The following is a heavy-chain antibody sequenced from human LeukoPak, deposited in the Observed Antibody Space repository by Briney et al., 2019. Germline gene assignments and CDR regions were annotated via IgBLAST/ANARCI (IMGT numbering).Heavy chain of an antibody. Sequence: SETLSLTCTVSGGSIRSSSYHWGWIRQPPGKGLEWIGSIYHSGSTYYNPSLKSRVTISVDTSKNQFSLKVRSVTAADTAVYYCARGNGGDSVPASWWGQGTLVTVSS. CDR2: IYHSGST. D-gene: IGHD2-21*02. CDR1: GGSIRSSSYH. CDR3: ARGNGGDSVPASW. J-gene: IGHJ4*02. V-gene: IGHV4-39*07.